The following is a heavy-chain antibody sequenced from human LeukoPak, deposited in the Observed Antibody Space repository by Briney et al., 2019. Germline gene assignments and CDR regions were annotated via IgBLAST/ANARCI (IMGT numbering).Heavy chain of an antibody. D-gene: IGHD3-10*01. Sequence: GASVKVSCKASGYTFTNFAISWVRQAPGQGLEWMGWVSAKSGNTNYAQKFQGRVTMTTDTSTNTAYMELRSLRSDDTAAYFCARDGSGSYMPFDYWRQGTLVTVSS. CDR3: ARDGSGSYMPFDY. CDR1: GYTFTNFA. V-gene: IGHV1-18*01. J-gene: IGHJ4*02. CDR2: VSAKSGNT.